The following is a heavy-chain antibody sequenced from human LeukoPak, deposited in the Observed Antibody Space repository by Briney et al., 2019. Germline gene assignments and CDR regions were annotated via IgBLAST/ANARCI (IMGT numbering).Heavy chain of an antibody. Sequence: GGSLRLSCAASGFTFSSYGMSWVRQAPGKGLEWVSGISGSGDRTYYADSVKGRFTISRDNSKNTLYLQVSSLRTEDTAVYYCAKDLFSYFDWLALDYWGQGTLVAVSS. CDR1: GFTFSSYG. V-gene: IGHV3-23*01. D-gene: IGHD3-9*01. CDR2: ISGSGDRT. J-gene: IGHJ4*02. CDR3: AKDLFSYFDWLALDY.